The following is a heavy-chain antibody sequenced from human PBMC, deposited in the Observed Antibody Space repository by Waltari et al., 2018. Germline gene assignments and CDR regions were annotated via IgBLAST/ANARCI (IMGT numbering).Heavy chain of an antibody. V-gene: IGHV4-39*01. CDR2: IYYRGST. D-gene: IGHD6-19*01. CDR3: ATKRESSASGFDY. Sequence: QLQLQASGPGLVKPSETLSFTCTVSGGSIRSSSYYWGWLRQPPGKGLEWIGSIYYRGSTYYNPSLKSRVTISVDTSKNQFSLKLSSVTAADTAVYYCATKRESSASGFDYWGQGTLVTVSS. J-gene: IGHJ4*02. CDR1: GGSIRSSSYY.